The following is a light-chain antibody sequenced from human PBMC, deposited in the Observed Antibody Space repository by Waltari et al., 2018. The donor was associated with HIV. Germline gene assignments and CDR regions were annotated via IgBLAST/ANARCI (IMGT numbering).Light chain of an antibody. V-gene: IGLV2-14*01. Sequence: QSALTQPASVSGSLGQSLTVSCPGTTCDLGDHDYVPWYQQLPDKAPTLIIYEVSNRPSGVSHRFSGSKSGNTASLTISGLQSDDESTYFCSSYTAANTILFGGGTKLTVL. CDR2: EVS. CDR3: SSYTAANTIL. CDR1: TCDLGDHDY. J-gene: IGLJ2*01.